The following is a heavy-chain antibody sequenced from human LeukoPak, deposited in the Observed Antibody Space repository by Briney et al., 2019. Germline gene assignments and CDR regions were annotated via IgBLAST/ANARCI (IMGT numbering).Heavy chain of an antibody. CDR2: IYHSGST. V-gene: IGHV4-30-4*01. Sequence: SETLSLTCTVSGGSISSGDYYWSWIRQPPGKGLEWIGYIYHSGSTYYNPSLKSRVTISVDRSKNQFSLKLSSVTAADTAVYYCARTDRTAFDIWGQGTMVTVSS. D-gene: IGHD3-22*01. J-gene: IGHJ3*02. CDR1: GGSISSGDYY. CDR3: ARTDRTAFDI.